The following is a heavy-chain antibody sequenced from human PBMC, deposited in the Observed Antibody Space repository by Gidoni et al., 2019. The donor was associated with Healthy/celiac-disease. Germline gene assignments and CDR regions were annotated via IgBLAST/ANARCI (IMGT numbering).Heavy chain of an antibody. Sequence: QVQLQESGPGLVKPSETLYHTCAVSGYAISSGYYWGWIRQPPGKGLEWIGSIYHRGSTYYNPSLKSRVTISVDTSKNQFSLKLSSVTAADTAVYYCARAVRAAAGTIDYWGQGTLVTVSS. J-gene: IGHJ4*02. CDR1: GYAISSGYY. V-gene: IGHV4-38-2*01. CDR3: ARAVRAAAGTIDY. CDR2: IYHRGST. D-gene: IGHD6-13*01.